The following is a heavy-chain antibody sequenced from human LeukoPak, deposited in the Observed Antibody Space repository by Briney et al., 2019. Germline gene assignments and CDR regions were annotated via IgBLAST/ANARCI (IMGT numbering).Heavy chain of an antibody. J-gene: IGHJ4*02. Sequence: SETLSLTCAVYGGSFSGYYWSWIRQPPGKGLEWIGEINHSGSTNYNPSLKSRVTISVDTSKNQFSLKLSSVTAADTAVYYCARSVEPAVVVTVIGGYFDYWGQGTLVTVSS. CDR2: INHSGST. CDR1: GGSFSGYY. D-gene: IGHD2-21*02. V-gene: IGHV4-34*01. CDR3: ARSVEPAVVVTVIGGYFDY.